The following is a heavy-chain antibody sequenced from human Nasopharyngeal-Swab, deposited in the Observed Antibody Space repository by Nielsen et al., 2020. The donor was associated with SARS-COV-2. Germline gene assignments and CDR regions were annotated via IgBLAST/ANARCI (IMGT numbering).Heavy chain of an antibody. D-gene: IGHD5-24*01. J-gene: IGHJ4*02. CDR1: GFIFTDYW. CDR2: IKEDGGEI. V-gene: IGHV3-7*01. CDR3: ATLRDGYSFDY. Sequence: GESLKISCAASGFIFTDYWMSWVRRAPGKGLKWVANIKEDGGEIYYADSVKGRFTISRENAKKSLYLQMNSLRAEDTAVYYCATLRDGYSFDYWGQGTLVTVSS.